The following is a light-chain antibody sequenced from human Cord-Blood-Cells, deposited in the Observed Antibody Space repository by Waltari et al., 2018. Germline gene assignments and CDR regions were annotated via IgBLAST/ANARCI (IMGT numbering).Light chain of an antibody. CDR1: QSLLHSNGYNY. V-gene: IGKV2-28*01. CDR3: MQALQTPRT. CDR2: LGS. J-gene: IGKJ2*02. Sequence: SISCRSSQSLLHSNGYNYLDWYLQKPGQSPQLLIYLGSNRASGVPDRFSGSGSGTDFTLKISRVEAEDVGVYYCMQALQTPRTFGQGTKLEIK.